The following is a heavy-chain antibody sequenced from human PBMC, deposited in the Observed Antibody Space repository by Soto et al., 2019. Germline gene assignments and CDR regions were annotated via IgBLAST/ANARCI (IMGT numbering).Heavy chain of an antibody. CDR2: IGTAGET. J-gene: IGHJ6*02. D-gene: IGHD3-3*01. CDR1: GFTFHSYD. Sequence: WGSLRLSCAASGFTFHSYDMHCLRQATGKGLEWVSGIGTAGETYYLGSVKGRFTISRENAENSLYLQMNTLRAGDTAVYYCARVIFGDYYGMDVWGQGTTVTVSS. CDR3: ARVIFGDYYGMDV. V-gene: IGHV3-13*01.